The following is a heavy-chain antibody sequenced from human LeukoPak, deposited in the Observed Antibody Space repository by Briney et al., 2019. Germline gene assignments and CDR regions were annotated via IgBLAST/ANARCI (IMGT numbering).Heavy chain of an antibody. V-gene: IGHV3-11*04. Sequence: PGGSLRLSCAASGFTFSDYYMSWIRQAPGKGLECVSYISSSGNTTYHADSVKGRFTISRDNAKNSLYLQMNSLRAEDTAVYYCARDRVGFFSQLPHFDYWGQGTLVTVSS. CDR3: ARDRVGFFSQLPHFDY. CDR1: GFTFSDYY. J-gene: IGHJ4*02. D-gene: IGHD2-2*01. CDR2: ISSSGNTT.